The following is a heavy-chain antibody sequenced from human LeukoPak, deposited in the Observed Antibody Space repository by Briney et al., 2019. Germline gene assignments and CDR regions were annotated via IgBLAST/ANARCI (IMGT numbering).Heavy chain of an antibody. Sequence: PSQTLSLTCTVSGGSISSGGYYWSWIRQHPGKGLEWIGYIYYSGSTYYHPSLKSRVTISVDTSKNQFSLKLSSVTAADTAVYYCARSVVVPAADYYYYYMDVWGKGTTVTVSS. D-gene: IGHD2-2*01. CDR1: GGSISSGGYY. J-gene: IGHJ6*03. CDR3: ARSVVVPAADYYYYYMDV. V-gene: IGHV4-31*03. CDR2: IYYSGST.